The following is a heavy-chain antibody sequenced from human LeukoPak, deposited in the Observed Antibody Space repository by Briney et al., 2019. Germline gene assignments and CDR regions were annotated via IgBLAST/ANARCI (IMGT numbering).Heavy chain of an antibody. Sequence: MSGGSLRLSCAASGFTFSSYSMNWVRQAPGKGLEWVSSISSSSSYIYYADSVKGRFTISRDNAKNSLYLQMNSLRAEDTAVYYCARVRFLEWAPGAAFDPWGQGTLVTVSS. D-gene: IGHD3-3*01. J-gene: IGHJ5*02. CDR1: GFTFSSYS. V-gene: IGHV3-21*01. CDR3: ARVRFLEWAPGAAFDP. CDR2: ISSSSSYI.